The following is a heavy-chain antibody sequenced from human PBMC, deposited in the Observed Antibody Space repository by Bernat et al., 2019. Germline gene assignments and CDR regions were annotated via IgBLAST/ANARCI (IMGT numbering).Heavy chain of an antibody. CDR3: AASPMIMFSQGEY. CDR2: IVVGSGNT. V-gene: IGHV1-58*01. J-gene: IGHJ4*02. D-gene: IGHD3-16*01. CDR1: GFTFTSSA. Sequence: QMQLVQSGPEVKKPGTSVKVSCKASGFTFTSSAVQWVRQARGQRLEWIGWIVVGSGNTNYAQKFQERVTITRDMSTSTAYMELSSLRSEDTAVYYCAASPMIMFSQGEYWGQGTLVTISS.